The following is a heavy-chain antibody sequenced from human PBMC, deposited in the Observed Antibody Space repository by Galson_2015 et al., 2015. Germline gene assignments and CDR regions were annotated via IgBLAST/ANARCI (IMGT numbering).Heavy chain of an antibody. CDR2: NSGGT. D-gene: IGHD6-19*01. CDR3: ARQSAVAADWYFDL. Sequence: NSGGTDYAQKFQGRVTMTRDTSISTAYMELSSLGSDDTALYYCARQSAVAADWYFDLWGRGTLVTVSS. V-gene: IGHV1-2*02. J-gene: IGHJ2*01.